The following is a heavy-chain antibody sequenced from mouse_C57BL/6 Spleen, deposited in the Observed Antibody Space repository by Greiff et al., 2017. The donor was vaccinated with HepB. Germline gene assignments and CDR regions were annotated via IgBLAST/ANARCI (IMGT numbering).Heavy chain of an antibody. CDR1: GYTFTDYE. V-gene: IGHV1-18*01. CDR3: AREGVGYDYDESMDD. Sequence: DVQLQESGPELVKPGASVKIPCKASGYTFTDYEMDWVKQSHGKSLEWIGDINPNNGGTIYNQKFKGKATLTVDKSSSTDYVELRSLTSEDTAVYYCAREGVGYDYDESMDDWGQGTSVTVS. D-gene: IGHD2-4*01. J-gene: IGHJ4*01. CDR2: INPNNGGT.